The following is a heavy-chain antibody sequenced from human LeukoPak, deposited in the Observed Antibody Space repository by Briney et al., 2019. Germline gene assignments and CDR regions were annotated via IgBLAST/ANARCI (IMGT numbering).Heavy chain of an antibody. Sequence: ASVKVSCKASGGTFSSYAISWVRQAPGQGLEWRGRIFPIFATANYAQKFQGRVTITADESTSTAYMELSSLRSEDTAVYYCARESGSYEAYFDYWGQGTLVTVSS. J-gene: IGHJ4*02. CDR2: IFPIFATA. D-gene: IGHD1-26*01. CDR3: ARESGSYEAYFDY. V-gene: IGHV1-69*13. CDR1: GGTFSSYA.